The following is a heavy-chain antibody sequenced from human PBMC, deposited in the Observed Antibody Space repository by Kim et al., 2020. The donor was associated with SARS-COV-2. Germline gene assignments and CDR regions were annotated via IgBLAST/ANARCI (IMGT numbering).Heavy chain of an antibody. V-gene: IGHV3-64D*09. D-gene: IGHD1-26*01. CDR1: GFTFSSYA. CDR2: ISSNGGST. J-gene: IGHJ1*01. Sequence: GGSLRLSCSASGFTFSSYAMHWVRQAPGKGLEYVSAISSNGGSTYYADSVKGRFIISRDNSKNTLYLQMSSLRAEDTAVYYCVKDAREWEPTRGYFQHWGQGTLVTVSS. CDR3: VKDAREWEPTRGYFQH.